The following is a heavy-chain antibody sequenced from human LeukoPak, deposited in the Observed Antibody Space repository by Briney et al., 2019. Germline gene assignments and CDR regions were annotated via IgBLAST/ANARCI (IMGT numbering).Heavy chain of an antibody. D-gene: IGHD2-8*01. CDR2: ISYDGSNK. Sequence: GGSLRLSCAASGFTFSSYAMRWVRQAPGKGLEWVSIISYDGSNKYYADSVKGRFTISRDNSNNTLYLQMNSLRTEDTAVYYCAREVSYFDSWGQGTLVTVSS. J-gene: IGHJ4*02. V-gene: IGHV3-30-3*01. CDR1: GFTFSSYA. CDR3: AREVSYFDS.